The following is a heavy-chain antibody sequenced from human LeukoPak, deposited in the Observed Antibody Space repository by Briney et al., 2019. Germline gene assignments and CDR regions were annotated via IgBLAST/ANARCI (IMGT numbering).Heavy chain of an antibody. CDR1: GGSISSGGYY. D-gene: IGHD6-19*01. CDR3: AREQGSGWYPLNWFDP. J-gene: IGHJ5*02. Sequence: SETLSLTCTVSGGSISSGGYYWSWIRQPPGKGLEWIGYIYHSGSTYYNPSLKSRVTISVDRSKNQFSLKLSSVTAADTAVYYCAREQGSGWYPLNWFDPWGQGTLVTVSS. V-gene: IGHV4-30-2*01. CDR2: IYHSGST.